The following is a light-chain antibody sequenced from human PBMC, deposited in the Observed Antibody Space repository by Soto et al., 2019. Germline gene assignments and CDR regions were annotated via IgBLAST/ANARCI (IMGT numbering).Light chain of an antibody. CDR1: QSVSSSY. J-gene: IGKJ1*01. CDR2: GES. CDR3: QKYGSSPRT. Sequence: EFVLTQSPGTLSLSPGERATLSCRASQSVSSSYLAWYQQKTGQAPRLLIYGESSRATGIPDRFSGSGSGTDLTLTISSLEPEDFAVYYCQKYGSSPRTCGQGTKVDIK. V-gene: IGKV3-20*01.